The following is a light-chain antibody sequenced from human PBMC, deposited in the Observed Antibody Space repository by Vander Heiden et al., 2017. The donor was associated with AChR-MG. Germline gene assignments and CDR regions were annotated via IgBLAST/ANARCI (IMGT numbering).Light chain of an antibody. CDR2: DAA. CDR3: QQYGSSLSYT. J-gene: IGKJ2*01. Sequence: IVLPQCPGTQYLSPGERATLSCRASQSVSSSYLAWYQQQPGQTPRLLINDAASRATSIPDRFSGSGSGTDFTLTISRLEPEDFAVYYCQQYGSSLSYTFGQGTKLEIK. V-gene: IGKV3-20*01. CDR1: QSVSSSY.